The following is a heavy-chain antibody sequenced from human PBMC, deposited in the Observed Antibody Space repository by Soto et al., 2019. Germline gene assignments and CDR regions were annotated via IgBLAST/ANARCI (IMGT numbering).Heavy chain of an antibody. D-gene: IGHD5-18*01. CDR3: ARDLDKAMVRRGWFDP. Sequence: PSETLSLTCTVSGGSISSGDYYWSWIRQPPGKGLEWIGYIYYSGSTYYNPSLKSRVTISVDTSKNQFSLKLSSVTAADTDVYYCARDLDKAMVRRGWFDPWGQGTLVTVSS. V-gene: IGHV4-30-4*01. CDR1: GGSISSGDYY. CDR2: IYYSGST. J-gene: IGHJ5*02.